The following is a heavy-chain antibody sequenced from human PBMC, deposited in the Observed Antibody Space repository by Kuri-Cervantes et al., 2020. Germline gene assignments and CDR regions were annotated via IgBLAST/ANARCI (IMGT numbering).Heavy chain of an antibody. D-gene: IGHD3-9*01. Sequence: ASEVSCKASGYTFTGYYMHWVRQAPGQGLEWMGWINPNSGGTNYAQKFQGRVTMTRDTSISTAYMELSRLRSDDTAVYYCARVRTLRYFDWFAHDAFDIWGQGTMVTVSS. CDR2: INPNSGGT. J-gene: IGHJ3*02. CDR1: GYTFTGYY. V-gene: IGHV1-2*02. CDR3: ARVRTLRYFDWFAHDAFDI.